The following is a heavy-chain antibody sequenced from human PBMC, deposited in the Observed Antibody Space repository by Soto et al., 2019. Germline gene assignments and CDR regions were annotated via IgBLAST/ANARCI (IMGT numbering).Heavy chain of an antibody. V-gene: IGHV1-18*01. CDR3: AREWDNKSEHSSGWYDDF. CDR2: ISGYSGHT. Sequence: QVQLVQSGAEVKKPGASVKVSCKASGYTFSSYGISWVRQAPGQGLEWMGWISGYSGHTYYAQKCQGRVTMTTDTSTNTVYMELRRLRSDDTAVYYCAREWDNKSEHSSGWYDDFWGQGTLVTVSS. CDR1: GYTFSSYG. J-gene: IGHJ4*02. D-gene: IGHD6-19*01.